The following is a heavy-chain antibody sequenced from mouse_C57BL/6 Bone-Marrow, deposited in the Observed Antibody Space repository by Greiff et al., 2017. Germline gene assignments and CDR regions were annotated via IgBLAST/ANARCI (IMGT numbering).Heavy chain of an antibody. Sequence: LVESGAELVRPGASVTLSCKASGYTFTDYEMHWVKQTPVHGLEWIGAIDPETGGTAYNQKFKGKAILTADKSSSTAYMELRSLTSEDSAVYYCTRRPRGYFDVWGTGTTVTVSS. V-gene: IGHV1-15*01. D-gene: IGHD6-1*01. CDR3: TRRPRGYFDV. J-gene: IGHJ1*03. CDR2: IDPETGGT. CDR1: GYTFTDYE.